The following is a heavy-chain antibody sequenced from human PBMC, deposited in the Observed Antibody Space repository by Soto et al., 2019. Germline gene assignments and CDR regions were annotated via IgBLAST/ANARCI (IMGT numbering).Heavy chain of an antibody. Sequence: QVQLQESGPGLLEPPQTLSLTCTVSSRSISSEGYSWSWIRQHPGKGLEWMGYIYNTGNTNYNPTLNRRGTISMDTSKKQFSLNLSSVTAADTAVYYCATVDFGVWLAFHIWGQGTMVTVSS. CDR1: SRSISSEGYS. D-gene: IGHD2-8*01. J-gene: IGHJ3*02. CDR2: IYNTGNT. CDR3: ATVDFGVWLAFHI. V-gene: IGHV4-31*03.